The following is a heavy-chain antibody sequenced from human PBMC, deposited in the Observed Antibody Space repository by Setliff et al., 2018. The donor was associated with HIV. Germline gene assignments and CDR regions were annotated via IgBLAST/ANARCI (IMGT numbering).Heavy chain of an antibody. J-gene: IGHJ6*03. CDR1: GFIFSGYT. CDR2: ISSSGNFI. Sequence: PGGSLRLSCAASGFIFSGYTMVWVRQAPGKGLEWVSSISSSGNFIYYEDSVKGRFTVSRDNAKNSVYLQMNSLRGEDTAVYYCVRGTDYDLWTYYYYMDVWGKGTTVTVSS. D-gene: IGHD3-3*01. V-gene: IGHV3-21*01. CDR3: VRGTDYDLWTYYYYMDV.